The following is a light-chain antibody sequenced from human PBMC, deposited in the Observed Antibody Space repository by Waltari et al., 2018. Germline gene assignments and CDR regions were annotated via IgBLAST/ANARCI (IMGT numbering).Light chain of an antibody. CDR3: SSYASSNFLV. CDR2: EAT. Sequence: QSALSQPASVSGSPGQSITISCTGARSDVGGFNYVSWYQQNPDKAPKLLIFEATKRPSGVSIRFSGSTSGNTASLTISGLQAEDEADYYCSSYASSNFLVFGGGTKVTVL. CDR1: RSDVGGFNY. J-gene: IGLJ3*02. V-gene: IGLV2-14*01.